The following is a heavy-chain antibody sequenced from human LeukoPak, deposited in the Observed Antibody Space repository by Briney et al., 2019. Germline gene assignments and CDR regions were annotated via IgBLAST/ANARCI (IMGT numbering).Heavy chain of an antibody. D-gene: IGHD1-26*01. CDR3: AKVRSESFHVMYCDY. V-gene: IGHV3-30*18. CDR1: GFTFSSYA. CDR2: VSNDGNNK. J-gene: IGHJ4*02. Sequence: GGSLRLSCAASGFTFSSYAMHWVRQAPSKGLEWVSVVSNDGNNKYYGESQKVRFNISRDNATNTLYLQMNSLRAEDTAVYYCAKVRSESFHVMYCDYWGQGTLVTVSS.